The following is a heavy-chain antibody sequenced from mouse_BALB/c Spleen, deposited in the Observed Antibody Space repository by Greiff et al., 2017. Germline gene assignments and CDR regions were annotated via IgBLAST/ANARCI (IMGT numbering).Heavy chain of an antibody. V-gene: IGHV5-6-5*01. CDR2: ISSGGST. CDR3: ARGIYYDYYGRAAWFAY. D-gene: IGHD2-4*01. Sequence: EVKLMESGGGLVKPGGSLKLSCAASGFTFSSYAMSWVRQTPEKRLEWVASISSGGSTYYPDSVKGRFTISSDNARNILYLQMSSLRSEDTAMYYCARGIYYDYYGRAAWFAYWGQGTLVTVSA. J-gene: IGHJ3*01. CDR1: GFTFSSYA.